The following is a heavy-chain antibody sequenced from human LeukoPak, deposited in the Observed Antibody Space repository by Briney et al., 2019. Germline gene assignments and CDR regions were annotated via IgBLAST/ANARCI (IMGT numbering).Heavy chain of an antibody. CDR2: IKQDGSEK. V-gene: IGHV3-7*01. CDR3: ARDAVAGYLGYYYYYMDV. CDR1: GFTFSSYW. Sequence: GGSLRLSCAASGFTFSSYWMSWVRQAPGKGLEWVANIKQDGSEKYYVDPLKGRFTISRDNAKNSLYLQMNSLRAEDTAVYYCARDAVAGYLGYYYYYMDVWGKGTTVTVSS. J-gene: IGHJ6*03. D-gene: IGHD6-19*01.